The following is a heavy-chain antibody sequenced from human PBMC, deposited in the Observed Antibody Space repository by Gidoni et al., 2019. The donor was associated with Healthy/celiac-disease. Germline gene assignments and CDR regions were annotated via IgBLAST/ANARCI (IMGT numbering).Heavy chain of an antibody. V-gene: IGHV3-30-3*01. Sequence: QVQLGEGGGDVVQPGRSLRLSCAASGFTFSSYAMHWVRQAPGKGLEWVAVISYDGSNKYYADSVKGRFTISRDNSKNTLYLQMNSLRAEDTAVYYCAREEVIAARWWFDPWGQGTLVTVSS. D-gene: IGHD6-6*01. CDR3: AREEVIAARWWFDP. J-gene: IGHJ5*02. CDR1: GFTFSSYA. CDR2: ISYDGSNK.